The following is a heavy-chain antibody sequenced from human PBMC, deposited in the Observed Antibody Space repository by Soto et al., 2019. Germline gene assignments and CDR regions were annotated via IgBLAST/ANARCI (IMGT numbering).Heavy chain of an antibody. CDR3: ARLQFGEGFDY. V-gene: IGHV4-30-2*01. CDR2: ILHTGGT. CDR1: GGSISGGGFS. Sequence: ASETLSLTCAVSGGSISGGGFSWSWIRQPPGKGLEWIGYILHTGGTQYNPSLKSRVSMSVDKSKNQFSLHLTSVTAADTAVYYCARLQFGEGFDYWGQGALVTAPQ. J-gene: IGHJ4*02. D-gene: IGHD3-10*01.